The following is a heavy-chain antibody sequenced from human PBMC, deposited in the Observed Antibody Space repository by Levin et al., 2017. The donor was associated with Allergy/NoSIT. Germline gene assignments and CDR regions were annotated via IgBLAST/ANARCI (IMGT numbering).Heavy chain of an antibody. V-gene: IGHV4-59*08. CDR1: GGSISSYY. Sequence: SQTLSLTCTVSGGSISSYYWSWIRQPPGKGLEWIGYIYYSGSTNYNPSLKSRVTISVDTSKNQFSLKLSSVTAADTAVYYCARYDFLYYFDYWGQGTLVTVSS. CDR3: ARYDFLYYFDY. CDR2: IYYSGST. J-gene: IGHJ4*02. D-gene: IGHD2-21*02.